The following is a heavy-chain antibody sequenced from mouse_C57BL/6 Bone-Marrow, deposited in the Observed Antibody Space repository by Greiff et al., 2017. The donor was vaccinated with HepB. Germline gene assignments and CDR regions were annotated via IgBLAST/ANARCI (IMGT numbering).Heavy chain of an antibody. CDR1: GYTFTSYW. V-gene: IGHV1-64*01. D-gene: IGHD2-4*01. J-gene: IGHJ2*01. Sequence: QVQLQQPGAELVKPGASVKLSCKASGYTFTSYWMHWVKQRPGQGLEWIGMIHPNSGSTNYNEKFKSKATLTVDKSSSTAYMQLSSLTSEDSAVYDGTRRGIYDYALDYWGQGTPLTVSS. CDR2: IHPNSGST. CDR3: TRRGIYDYALDY.